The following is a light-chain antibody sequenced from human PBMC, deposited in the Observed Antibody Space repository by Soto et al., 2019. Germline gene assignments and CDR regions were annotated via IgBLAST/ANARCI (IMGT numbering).Light chain of an antibody. CDR3: QQAYGAPPT. CDR2: AAA. V-gene: IGKV1-39*01. Sequence: IHLSPSPSSLSTSAGDRVNITCRASQSISTYLNWYQQTSGEAPKLLIYAAARLQTGVPSRFSGSGSGTDFTLTISSLQPEDFATYYCQQAYGAPPTFGQGTRLEIK. CDR1: QSISTY. J-gene: IGKJ5*01.